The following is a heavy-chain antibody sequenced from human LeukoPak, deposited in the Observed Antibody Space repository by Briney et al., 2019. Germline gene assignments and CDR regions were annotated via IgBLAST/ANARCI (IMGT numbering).Heavy chain of an antibody. CDR1: GFTFSSYA. J-gene: IGHJ3*02. CDR3: ARDPGYYGSGTRGAFDI. CDR2: IYTSGST. D-gene: IGHD3-10*01. Sequence: GSLRLSCAASGFTFSSYAMSWIRQPAGKGLEWIGRIYTSGSTNYNPSLKSRVTMSVDTSKNQFSLKLSSVTAADTAVYYCARDPGYYGSGTRGAFDIWGQGTMVTVSS. V-gene: IGHV4-4*07.